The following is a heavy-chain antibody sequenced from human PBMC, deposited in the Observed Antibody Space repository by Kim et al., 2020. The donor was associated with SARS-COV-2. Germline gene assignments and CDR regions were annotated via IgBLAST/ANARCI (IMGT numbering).Heavy chain of an antibody. CDR1: GFTFDDYA. CDR2: ISWNSGSI. CDR3: AALVQYSSSWYAWYGMDV. Sequence: GGSLRLSCAASGFTFDDYAMHWVRQAPGKGLEWVSGISWNSGSIGYADSVKGRFTISRDNAKNSLYLQMNSLRAEDTALYYCAALVQYSSSWYAWYGMDVWGQGTTVTVSS. J-gene: IGHJ6*02. V-gene: IGHV3-9*01. D-gene: IGHD6-13*01.